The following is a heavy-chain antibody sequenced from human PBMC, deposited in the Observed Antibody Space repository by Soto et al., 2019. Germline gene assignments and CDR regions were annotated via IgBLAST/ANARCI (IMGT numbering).Heavy chain of an antibody. D-gene: IGHD5-12*01. CDR1: GFTFSSYS. Sequence: GGSLRLSCAASGFTFSSYSMNWVRQAPGKGLEWVSSISSSSSYIYYADSVKGRFTISRDNAKNSLYLQMNSLRAEDTAVYYCAILPGYSGPNDAFDIWGQGTMVTVSS. CDR3: AILPGYSGPNDAFDI. V-gene: IGHV3-21*01. CDR2: ISSSSSYI. J-gene: IGHJ3*02.